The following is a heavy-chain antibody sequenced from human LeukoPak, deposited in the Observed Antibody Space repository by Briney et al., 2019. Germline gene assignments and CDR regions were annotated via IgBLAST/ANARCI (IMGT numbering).Heavy chain of an antibody. J-gene: IGHJ4*02. Sequence: GGSLRLSCAASGFIFSTNGMSWVRQAPRKGLEWGSAISGSGTTYYADSVKGRFTISRDNSKYTVSLQMNSLRAEDTAVYHCAKMQGYFDYWGQGTLVAVSS. CDR3: AKMQGYFDY. V-gene: IGHV3-23*01. CDR1: GFIFSTNG. CDR2: ISGSGTT.